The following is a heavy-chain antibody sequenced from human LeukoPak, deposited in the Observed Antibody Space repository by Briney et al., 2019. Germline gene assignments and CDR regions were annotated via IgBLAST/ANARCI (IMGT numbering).Heavy chain of an antibody. J-gene: IGHJ5*02. V-gene: IGHV4-34*01. Sequence: KSSETLSLTCAVYGGSFSGYYWSWIRQPPGKGLEWIGEINHSGSTNYNPSLKSRVTISVDTSKNQFSLKLSSVTAADTAVYYCARVKRGGSNWFDPWGQGTLVTVSS. CDR3: ARVKRGGSNWFDP. D-gene: IGHD3-16*01. CDR1: GGSFSGYY. CDR2: INHSGST.